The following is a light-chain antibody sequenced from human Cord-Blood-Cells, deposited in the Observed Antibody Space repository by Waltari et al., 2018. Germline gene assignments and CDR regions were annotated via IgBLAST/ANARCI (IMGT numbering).Light chain of an antibody. V-gene: IGLV1-47*01. CDR1: SSNIGSNY. CDR3: AAWDDSLSGYV. Sequence: QSVLTQPPSASGTPGQRVTISCSGSSSNIGSNYVYWYRQLPGTAPKLLIYRNNRRPSGVPDRFSGSKSGTSASLAISGLRSEDEADYYCAAWDDSLSGYVFGTGTKVTVL. CDR2: RNN. J-gene: IGLJ1*01.